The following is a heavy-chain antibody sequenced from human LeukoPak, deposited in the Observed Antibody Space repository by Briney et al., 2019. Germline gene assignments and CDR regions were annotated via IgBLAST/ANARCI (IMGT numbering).Heavy chain of an antibody. J-gene: IGHJ4*02. CDR1: GGSISSSSYS. CDR3: ARRYYDILTGYYDY. CDR2: IYYSGST. V-gene: IGHV4-39*01. Sequence: SETLSLTCTVSGGSISSSSYSWGWIRQPPGKGLEWIGSIYYSGSTYYNPSLKSRVTISVDTSKNQFSLKLSSVTAADTAVYYCARRYYDILTGYYDYWGQGTLVTVSS. D-gene: IGHD3-9*01.